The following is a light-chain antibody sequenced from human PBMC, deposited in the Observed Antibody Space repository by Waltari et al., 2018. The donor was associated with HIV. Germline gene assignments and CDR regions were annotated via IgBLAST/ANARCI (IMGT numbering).Light chain of an antibody. CDR2: DNH. CDR1: SSTLANDY. J-gene: IGLJ2*01. V-gene: IGLV1-51*01. CDR3: GTWDPRLSVGV. Sequence: QSVLTQPPSVSAAPGQTVTISCSGSSSTLANDYVSWYQHVPGAAPKLLIYDNHNLPSGIPDRFSGSKSGTSATLDITGLQTGDEADYYCGTWDPRLSVGVFGGGTKLTVL.